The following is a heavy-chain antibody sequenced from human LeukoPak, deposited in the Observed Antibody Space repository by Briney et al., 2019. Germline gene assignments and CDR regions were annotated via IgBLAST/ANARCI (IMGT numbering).Heavy chain of an antibody. Sequence: PSETLSLTCTVSGGSTSSTYYWSWIRQPAGKGLEWIGRIYTSGSTNYNPSLKSRVTMSVDTSKNQFSLKLSSVTAADTAVYYCARDFETWGQGTMVTVSS. J-gene: IGHJ3*01. V-gene: IGHV4-4*07. CDR2: IYTSGST. CDR3: ARDFET. CDR1: GGSTSSTYY.